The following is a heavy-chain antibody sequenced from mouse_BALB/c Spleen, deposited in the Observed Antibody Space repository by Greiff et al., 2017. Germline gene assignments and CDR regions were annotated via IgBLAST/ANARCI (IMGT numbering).Heavy chain of an antibody. J-gene: IGHJ4*01. CDR3: GRWDGSSSYAMDY. CDR2: INPYNGDT. CDR1: GYSFTGYF. Sequence: EVQLQESGPELVKPGASVKISCKASGYSFTGYFMNWVKQSHGKSLEWIGRINPYNGDTFYNQKFKGKATLTVDKSSSTAHMELLSLTSEDSAVYYCGRWDGSSSYAMDYWGQGTSVTVSS. D-gene: IGHD1-1*01. V-gene: IGHV1-37*01.